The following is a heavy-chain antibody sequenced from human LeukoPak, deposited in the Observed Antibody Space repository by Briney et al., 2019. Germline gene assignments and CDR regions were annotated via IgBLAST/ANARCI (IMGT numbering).Heavy chain of an antibody. J-gene: IGHJ4*02. CDR3: ARGEKGSSSGSINY. V-gene: IGHV4-61*02. CDR2: MYTSGST. CDR1: GGSINSGTYY. D-gene: IGHD6-6*01. Sequence: PSQTLSLTCTVSGGSINSGTYYWSWIRQPPGKGLEWIGRMYTSGSTNYNPSLESRVTISVDTSKSQFSLKLSSVTAADTAVYYCARGEKGSSSGSINYWGQGTLVTVSS.